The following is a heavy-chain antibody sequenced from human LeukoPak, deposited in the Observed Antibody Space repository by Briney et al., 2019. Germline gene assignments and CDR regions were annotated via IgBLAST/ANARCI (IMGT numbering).Heavy chain of an antibody. J-gene: IGHJ3*02. D-gene: IGHD3-16*02. CDR2: ISGSGGST. CDR3: AKAAYWGSYRADAFDI. V-gene: IGHV3-23*01. Sequence: PGGSLRLSCAASGFTFSSYAMSWVRQAPGKGLEWVSAISGSGGSTYYADSVKGRFTISRDNSKNTLYLQMNSLRAEDTAVYYCAKAAYWGSYRADAFDIWGQGTMVTVSS. CDR1: GFTFSSYA.